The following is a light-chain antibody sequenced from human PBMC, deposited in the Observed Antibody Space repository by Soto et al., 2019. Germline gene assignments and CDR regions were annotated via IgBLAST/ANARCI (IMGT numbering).Light chain of an antibody. CDR1: QSVSSN. CDR2: GAS. CDR3: QQYDTSGT. Sequence: IVMRQSPSTLSVSPLERATLSFRSSQSVSSNLAWYQQKPGQAPRLLIYGASSRATGIPDRFSGSGSGTDFTLTISRLEPEDFAVYYCQQYDTSGTFGQGTKVDIK. J-gene: IGKJ1*01. V-gene: IGKV3-20*01.